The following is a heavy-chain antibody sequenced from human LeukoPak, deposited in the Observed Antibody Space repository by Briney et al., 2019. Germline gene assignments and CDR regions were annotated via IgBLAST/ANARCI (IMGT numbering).Heavy chain of an antibody. Sequence: GGSLRLSCAASGFTFTTAWMSWVRQAPGKGLEWVATIRQDGSQKYYVDPVKGRFTISRDNAKNSLYLQMNSLRAEDTAVYYCARESGSVTSEVDFDYWGQGTLVTVSS. CDR3: ARESGSVTSEVDFDY. V-gene: IGHV3-7*01. CDR2: IRQDGSQK. CDR1: GFTFTTAW. J-gene: IGHJ4*02. D-gene: IGHD4-17*01.